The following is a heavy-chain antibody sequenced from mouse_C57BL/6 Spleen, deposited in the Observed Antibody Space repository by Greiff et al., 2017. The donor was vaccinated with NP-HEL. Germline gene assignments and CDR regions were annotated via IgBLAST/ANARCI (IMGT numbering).Heavy chain of an antibody. CDR1: GYTFTSYW. CDR2: IYPGSGST. D-gene: IGHD1-1*01. Sequence: QVHVKQSGAELVKPGASVKMSCKASGYTFTSYWITWVKQRPGQGLEWIGDIYPGSGSTNYNEKFKSKATLTVDTSSSTAYMQLSSLTSEDSAVYDCAREGLDGSSDVGAMDYWGQGTSVTVAS. CDR3: AREGLDGSSDVGAMDY. J-gene: IGHJ4*01. V-gene: IGHV1-55*01.